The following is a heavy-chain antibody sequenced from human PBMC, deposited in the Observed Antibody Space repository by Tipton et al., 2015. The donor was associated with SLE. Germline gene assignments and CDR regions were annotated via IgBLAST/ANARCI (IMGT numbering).Heavy chain of an antibody. D-gene: IGHD1-1*01. CDR2: INPDGSKT. J-gene: IGHJ4*02. V-gene: IGHV3-7*03. Sequence: SLRLSCVASGFIVSNKYMSWVRQAPGKGLEWVANINPDGSKTYYVDSVKGRFTLSRDNSRNTLYLQMNSLRAEDAAVYYCTRRSITAATMWGAFDYWGQGTLVTVSS. CDR3: TRRSITAATMWGAFDY. CDR1: GFIVSNKY.